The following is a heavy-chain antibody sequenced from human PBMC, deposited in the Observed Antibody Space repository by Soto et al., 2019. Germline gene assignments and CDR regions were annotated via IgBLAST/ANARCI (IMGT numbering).Heavy chain of an antibody. CDR2: IYPGDSDT. V-gene: IGHV5-51*01. J-gene: IGHJ6*02. CDR3: ARFKYYDSSGYSYYYYGMDV. Sequence: GESLKISGKGSGYSFTIYCIGWVLQMPWKGLEWMGIIYPGDSDTRYSPSFQGQVTISADKSISTAYLQWSSLKASDTAMYYCARFKYYDSSGYSYYYYGMDVWGQGTTVTVSS. D-gene: IGHD3-22*01. CDR1: GYSFTIYC.